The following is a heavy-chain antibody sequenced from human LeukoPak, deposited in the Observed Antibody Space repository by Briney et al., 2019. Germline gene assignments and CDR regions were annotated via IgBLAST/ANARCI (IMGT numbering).Heavy chain of an antibody. V-gene: IGHV4-4*02. J-gene: IGHJ3*02. CDR3: ARDRGYYDSSGYPYDAFDI. D-gene: IGHD3-22*01. Sequence: SETLSLTCAVSGGSISSSNWWSWVRQPPGKGLEWIGEIYHSGSTNYNPSLKSRVTISVDKSKNQFSLKLSSVTAADTAVYYCARDRGYYDSSGYPYDAFDIWGQGTMVTVSS. CDR1: GGSISSSNW. CDR2: IYHSGST.